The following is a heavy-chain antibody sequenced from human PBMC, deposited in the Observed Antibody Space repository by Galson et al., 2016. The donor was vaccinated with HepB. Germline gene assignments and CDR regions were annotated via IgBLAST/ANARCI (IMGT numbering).Heavy chain of an antibody. J-gene: IGHJ4*02. D-gene: IGHD2-21*02. CDR3: AKGSRPSWRMTAPLSPGDPPPGD. CDR1: GFTFSNFG. Sequence: SLRLSCAASGFTFSNFGIHWVRQTPGKGLDWVAVVSYDASNKYYADSVRGRFTISRDNSKNTVFLQMSSLRPDDTAIYYCAKGSRPSWRMTAPLSPGDPPPGDWGQGTPVTPSS. CDR2: VSYDASNK. V-gene: IGHV3-30*18.